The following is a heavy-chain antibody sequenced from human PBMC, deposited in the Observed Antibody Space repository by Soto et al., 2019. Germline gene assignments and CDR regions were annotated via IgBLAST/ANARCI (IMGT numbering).Heavy chain of an antibody. CDR3: ARARSGTLNVFDY. V-gene: IGHV1-46*01. J-gene: IGHJ4*02. CDR1: GYAFTDSF. D-gene: IGHD6-25*01. CDR2: INPFGGRV. Sequence: QVQLVQSGAEVKTPGASVTVSCKTSGYAFTDSFIHWLRQAPGHGLEWMGMINPFGGRVTYAQTCQGRVTMTKDTSAITVYLELNSLVPEQTGVYYCARARSGTLNVFDYWGQGTLVSVSS.